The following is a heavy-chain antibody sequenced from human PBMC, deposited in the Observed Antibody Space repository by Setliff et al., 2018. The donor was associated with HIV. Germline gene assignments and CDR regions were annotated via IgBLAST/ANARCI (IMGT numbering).Heavy chain of an antibody. CDR2: ISGSGGTT. V-gene: IGHV3-23*01. CDR1: GFTFGNFA. Sequence: GGSLRLSCAASGFTFGNFAMHWVRQAPGRGLEWVSGISGSGGTTHYADLAKGRFTISRDNSKNMLYLQMNSLRAEDTAVYYCAKGQDGLRYNWFDPWGHGTLVTVSS. CDR3: AKGQDGLRYNWFDP. J-gene: IGHJ5*02.